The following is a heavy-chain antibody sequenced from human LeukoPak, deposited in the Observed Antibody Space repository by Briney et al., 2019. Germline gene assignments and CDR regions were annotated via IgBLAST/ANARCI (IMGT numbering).Heavy chain of an antibody. CDR3: ARDGPGYYGSGSYLDY. CDR1: GGSISSYY. CDR2: IYYSGST. Sequence: PSETLSLTCTVSGGSISSYYWSWIRQPPGKGLEWIGYIYYSGSTNYNPSLKSRVTISVDTSKNQFSLKLSSVTAADTAVYYCARDGPGYYGSGSYLDYWGQGTLVTVSS. D-gene: IGHD3-10*01. J-gene: IGHJ4*02. V-gene: IGHV4-59*01.